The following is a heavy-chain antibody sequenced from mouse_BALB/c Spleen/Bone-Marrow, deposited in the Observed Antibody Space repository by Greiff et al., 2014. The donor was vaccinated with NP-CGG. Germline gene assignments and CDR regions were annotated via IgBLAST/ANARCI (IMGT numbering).Heavy chain of an antibody. J-gene: IGHJ4*01. Sequence: EVQEVESGPELVKPGASVKISCKASGYSFTGYYMHWVKQSHVKSLEWIGRINPYNGATSYNQNFKDKASLTVDKSSSTAYMELHSLTSEDSAVYYCARERTARATYAMDYWGQGTSVTVSS. CDR3: ARERTARATYAMDY. D-gene: IGHD3-1*01. CDR2: INPYNGAT. V-gene: IGHV1-31*01. CDR1: GYSFTGYY.